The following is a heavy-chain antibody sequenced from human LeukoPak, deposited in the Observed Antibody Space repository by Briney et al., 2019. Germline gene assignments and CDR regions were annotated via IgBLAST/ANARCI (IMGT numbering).Heavy chain of an antibody. V-gene: IGHV6-1*01. Sequence: SQTLSLTCVIAGDSVSSNTAAWNWNRQSPLRGLEWLGRTFYRSKWYNDYAGSVKSRITISPDTSKNHFSLHLDSVTPEDTAMYYCARDGWPAFDYWGQGSLVTVSS. CDR3: ARDGWPAFDY. J-gene: IGHJ4*02. D-gene: IGHD2-15*01. CDR2: TFYRSKWYN. CDR1: GDSVSSNTAA.